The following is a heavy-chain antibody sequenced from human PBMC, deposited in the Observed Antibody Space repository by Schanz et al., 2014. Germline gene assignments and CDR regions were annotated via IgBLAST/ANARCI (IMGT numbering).Heavy chain of an antibody. J-gene: IGHJ4*01. CDR3: AREQIMAAAGLVDY. D-gene: IGHD6-13*01. CDR2: ISHSGGSK. Sequence: EVQLLDSGGGLVQPGGSLRLSCAASGFTFNSYAMTWVRQAPGKGLEWVSSISHSGGSKYYADSVKGRFTISRDNSKNTLYLQMNSLRAEDTAVYYCAREQIMAAAGLVDYWGHGTLVTVSS. V-gene: IGHV3-23*01. CDR1: GFTFNSYA.